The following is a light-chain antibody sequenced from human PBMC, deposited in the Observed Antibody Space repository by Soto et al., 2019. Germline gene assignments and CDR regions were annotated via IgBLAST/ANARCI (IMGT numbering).Light chain of an antibody. CDR1: SSDVGTYNY. V-gene: IGLV2-14*01. J-gene: IGLJ1*01. CDR2: EVS. CDR3: TSYTRATALV. Sequence: QSALTQPASVSGSPGQSITISCTGTSSDVGTYNYVSWYQHHPGKAPKLIIYEVSNRPSGVSNRFSGYKSGSTASLTISGLQAEDEADYHCTSYTRATALVFGTGTKVTV.